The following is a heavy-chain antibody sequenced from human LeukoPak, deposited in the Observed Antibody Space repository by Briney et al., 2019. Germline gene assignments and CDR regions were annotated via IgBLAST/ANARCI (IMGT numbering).Heavy chain of an antibody. Sequence: PGRSLRLSCAASGFTFSSYGMHWVRQAPGKGLEWVAVIWYDGSNKYYADSVKGRFTISRDNSKNALYLQMNSLRAEDTAVYYCAKGSISSSWYWWSDWGQGTLVTVSS. V-gene: IGHV3-33*06. CDR3: AKGSISSSWYWWSD. J-gene: IGHJ4*02. CDR1: GFTFSSYG. D-gene: IGHD6-13*01. CDR2: IWYDGSNK.